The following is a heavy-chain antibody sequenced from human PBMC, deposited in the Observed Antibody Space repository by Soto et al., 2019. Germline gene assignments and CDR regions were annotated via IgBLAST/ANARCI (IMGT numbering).Heavy chain of an antibody. CDR1: GFTFSSYS. D-gene: IGHD3-16*01. CDR2: ISSSSSTI. Sequence: LRLSCAASGFTFSSYSMNWVRQAPGKGLEWVSYISSSSSTIYYADSVKGRFTISRDNAKNSLYLQMNSLRAEDTAVYYCARVLGATDSYDMDIFGQRTALTVSS. V-gene: IGHV3-48*01. J-gene: IGHJ6*02. CDR3: ARVLGATDSYDMDI.